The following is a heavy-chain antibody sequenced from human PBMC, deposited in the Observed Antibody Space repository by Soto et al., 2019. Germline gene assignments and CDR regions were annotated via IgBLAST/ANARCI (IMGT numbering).Heavy chain of an antibody. CDR1: GYTFSSYA. CDR3: ARGTTVTTTPTYYYMDV. J-gene: IGHJ6*03. CDR2: ISPYNGDT. V-gene: IGHV1-18*01. D-gene: IGHD4-4*01. Sequence: QVYLEQSGAEVEKPGASVKVSCKASGYTFSSYAISWVRQAPGQGREWMGWISPYNGDTHYAQNFQGRVTMTTDTSTTTAYMELRSLKSDDTAIYYCARGTTVTTTPTYYYMDVWGKGTTVTVSS.